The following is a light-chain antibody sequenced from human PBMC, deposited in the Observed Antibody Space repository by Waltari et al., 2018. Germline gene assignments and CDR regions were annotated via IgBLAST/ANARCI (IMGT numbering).Light chain of an antibody. CDR1: QSIHNY. J-gene: IGKJ4*01. Sequence: DIVLTQSPATLSLSPGERATLSCRASQSIHNYIAWYQQKPGQAPRLLIYDTSNRATGISARFSGSGFGTDFTLTISSLEPEDFAVYYCQQRRNWPLTFGGGTKVEIK. CDR2: DTS. V-gene: IGKV3-11*01. CDR3: QQRRNWPLT.